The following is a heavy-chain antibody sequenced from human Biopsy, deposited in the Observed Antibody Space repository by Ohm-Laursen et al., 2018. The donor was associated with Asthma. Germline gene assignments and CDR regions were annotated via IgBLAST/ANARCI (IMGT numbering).Heavy chain of an antibody. J-gene: IGHJ3*02. D-gene: IGHD4-23*01. CDR3: ARTHERWTSIQDDALDI. V-gene: IGHV3-30*03. CDR2: ISYDGGNK. CDR1: GFTFSIYD. Sequence: SLRLPCSASGFTFSIYDIHWVRQAPGKGLEWVAVISYDGGNKFYGDSVKGRFTLSRDNSRNTLYLQMNSLRVEDTAIYYCARTHERWTSIQDDALDIWGQGTMVIVSS.